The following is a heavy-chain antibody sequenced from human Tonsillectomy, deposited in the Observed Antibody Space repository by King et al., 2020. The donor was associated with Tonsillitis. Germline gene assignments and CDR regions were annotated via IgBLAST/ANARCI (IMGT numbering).Heavy chain of an antibody. D-gene: IGHD3-9*01. Sequence: QVQLQQWGAGLLKPSETLSLTCAGYGGSFSGYYWSWIRQPPGKGLEWIGEINHSGSTNYNPALKSRVTISVATPKNQFSLKLSSVTAADTAVYYCASGPGVLRYFDWLFPPQDYWGQGTLVTVSS. CDR3: ASGPGVLRYFDWLFPPQDY. J-gene: IGHJ4*02. V-gene: IGHV4-34*01. CDR2: INHSGST. CDR1: GGSFSGYY.